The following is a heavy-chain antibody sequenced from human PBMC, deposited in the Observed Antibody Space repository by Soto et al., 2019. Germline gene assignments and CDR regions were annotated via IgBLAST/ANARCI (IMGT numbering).Heavy chain of an antibody. D-gene: IGHD5-12*01. CDR2: IYYSGNT. Sequence: SETLSLTCIVSGGSISSNDFYWSWIRQHPGKGLEWIGYIYYSGNTYYNPSLKSRVTILVDTSKKYFSLKLTSVTAADTAVYYCARHLAEMATFTVVDYWGQGTLVTVSS. V-gene: IGHV4-30-4*08. J-gene: IGHJ4*02. CDR3: ARHLAEMATFTVVDY. CDR1: GGSISSNDFY.